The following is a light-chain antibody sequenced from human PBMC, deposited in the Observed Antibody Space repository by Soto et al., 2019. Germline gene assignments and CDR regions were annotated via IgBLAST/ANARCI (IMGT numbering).Light chain of an antibody. CDR3: QQYNNWPLYT. Sequence: EIVMTQSPGTLSVSPGERATLSCRASQGVGSNLAWYQQRPGQAPRLLIYAASTRATDIQARFTGRGSGTEFTLTISSLKSEDFSVYFCQQYNNWPLYTFGQGTQLEI. J-gene: IGKJ2*01. V-gene: IGKV3-15*01. CDR1: QGVGSN. CDR2: AAS.